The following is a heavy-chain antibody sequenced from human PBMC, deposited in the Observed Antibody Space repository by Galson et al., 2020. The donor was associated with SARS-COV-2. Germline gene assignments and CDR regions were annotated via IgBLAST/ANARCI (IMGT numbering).Heavy chain of an antibody. Sequence: SGPTLVKPTQTLTLTCTFSGFSLTTSDVSVGWIRQPPGKALEWLALIYWDDDKRYRPSLKRRLTITRDTSKNQVVLTMTNVDPVDTATYYCAHRRGYHGLGNPHDAFDVWGPGTMVTVSS. D-gene: IGHD3-10*01. CDR2: IYWDDDK. J-gene: IGHJ3*01. CDR1: GFSLTTSDVS. CDR3: AHRRGYHGLGNPHDAFDV. V-gene: IGHV2-5*02.